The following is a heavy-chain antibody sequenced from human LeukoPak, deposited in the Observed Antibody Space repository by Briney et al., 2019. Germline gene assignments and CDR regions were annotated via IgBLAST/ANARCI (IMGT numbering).Heavy chain of an antibody. D-gene: IGHD4-17*01. CDR2: INHPGST. CDR3: ARGGVTTRQHYYYGMDV. V-gene: IGHV4-34*01. Sequence: KPSETLSLTCTVYSGSFSGYYWSWIRQPPGKGLEWIGEINHPGSTNYNPSLKSRITISVDTSKYQFSLKLSSVTAADSALYYCARGGVTTRQHYYYGMDVWGQGTTVTVSS. CDR1: SGSFSGYY. J-gene: IGHJ6*02.